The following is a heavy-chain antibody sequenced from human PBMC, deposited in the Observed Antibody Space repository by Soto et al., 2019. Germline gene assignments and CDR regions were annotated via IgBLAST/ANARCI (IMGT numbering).Heavy chain of an antibody. CDR1: GYTFTSYG. CDR3: ARQDIVLVPAADYYYYYMDV. V-gene: IGHV1-18*01. J-gene: IGHJ6*03. D-gene: IGHD2-2*01. Sequence: ASVKVSCKASGYTFTSYGISWVRQAPGQGLEWMGWISAYNGNTNYAQKLRGRVTMTTDTSTSTAYMELRSLRSDDTAVYYCARQDIVLVPAADYYYYYMDVWGKGTTVTVSS. CDR2: ISAYNGNT.